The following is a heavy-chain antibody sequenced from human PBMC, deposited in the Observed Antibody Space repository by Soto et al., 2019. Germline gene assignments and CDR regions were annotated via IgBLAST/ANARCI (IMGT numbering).Heavy chain of an antibody. CDR2: ISSSSSYI. V-gene: IGHV3-21*01. CDR3: ARHSSSTDLIWFDP. J-gene: IGHJ5*02. CDR1: GFTFSSYS. Sequence: EVQLVESGGGLVKPGGSLRLSCAASGFTFSSYSMNWVRQAPGKGLEWVSSISSSSSYIYYADSVKGRFTISRDNAKNSLYLQMNSLRAEDTAVYYCARHSSSTDLIWFDPWGQGTLVTVSS. D-gene: IGHD6-13*01.